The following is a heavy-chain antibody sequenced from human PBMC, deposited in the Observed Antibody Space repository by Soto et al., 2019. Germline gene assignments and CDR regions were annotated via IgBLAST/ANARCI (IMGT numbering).Heavy chain of an antibody. CDR2: IFHTGGK. D-gene: IGHD3-16*02. V-gene: IGHV4-4*02. J-gene: IGHJ4*02. CDR3: ARVNYDYVWGSYRYFDY. Sequence: PSETLSLTCFVSGDSINNTYWWSWVRQAPGKGLEWIGEIFHTGGKSYMPSLRGRITLSVDTSKNQFSLKLTSVTAADTAVYYCARVNYDYVWGSYRYFDYWGQGTLVTVSS. CDR1: GDSINNTYW.